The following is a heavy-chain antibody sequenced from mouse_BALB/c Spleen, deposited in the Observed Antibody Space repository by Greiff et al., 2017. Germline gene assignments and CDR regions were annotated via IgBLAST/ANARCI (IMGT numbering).Heavy chain of an antibody. CDR2: ISSGGSYT. CDR1: GFTFRSYA. CDR3: ARVYDYPFDY. J-gene: IGHJ2*01. D-gene: IGHD2-4*01. V-gene: IGHV5-9-4*01. Sequence: EVKLVESGGGLVKPGGSLKLSCAASGFTFRSYAMSWVRRSPEKRLEWVAEISSGGSYTYYPDTVTGRFTISRDNAKNTLYLEMSSLRSEDTAMYYCARVYDYPFDYWGQGTTLTVTS.